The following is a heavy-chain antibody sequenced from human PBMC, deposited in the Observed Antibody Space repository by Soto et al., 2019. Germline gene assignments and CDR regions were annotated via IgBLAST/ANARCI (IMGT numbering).Heavy chain of an antibody. CDR3: ARAAYSSSWYELGWFDP. J-gene: IGHJ5*02. Sequence: SETLSLTCTVSGGSISSYYWSWIRQPPGKGLEWIGYIYYSGNTNYNPSLKSRVTISVDTSKNQFSLKLSSVTAADTAVYYCARAAYSSSWYELGWFDPWGQGTLVTVSS. D-gene: IGHD6-13*01. CDR1: GGSISSYY. V-gene: IGHV4-59*01. CDR2: IYYSGNT.